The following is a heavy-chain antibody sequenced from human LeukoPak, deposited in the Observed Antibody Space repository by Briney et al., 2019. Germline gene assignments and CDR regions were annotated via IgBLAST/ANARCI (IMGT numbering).Heavy chain of an antibody. V-gene: IGHV1-18*01. CDR3: ARDLGDYFDY. CDR1: SDTITSYG. Sequence: GAPVLVLCKAPSDTITSYGIRGVRPAAGEALEWMGWISAYNGNTNYAQKLQGRVTMTTDTSTSTAYMELRSLRSDDTAVYYCARDLGDYFDYWGQGTLVTVSS. CDR2: ISAYNGNT. J-gene: IGHJ4*02. D-gene: IGHD7-27*01.